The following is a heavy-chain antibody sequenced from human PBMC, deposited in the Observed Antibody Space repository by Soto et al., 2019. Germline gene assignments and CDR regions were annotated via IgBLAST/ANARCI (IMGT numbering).Heavy chain of an antibody. J-gene: IGHJ3*01. CDR1: GFTFSSFA. D-gene: IGHD1-20*01. CDR3: AKGGNWSDPAFDV. V-gene: IGHV3-23*01. CDR2: LSGSGGSA. Sequence: EVQLLESGGGLVQPGGSLRLSCAASGFTFSSFAMSWVRQAPGKGLEWVSGLSGSGGSANYADSVKGRFTISRDNAKNTLILQMNSLRAEETAVYYCAKGGNWSDPAFDVWGQGTVVTVSS.